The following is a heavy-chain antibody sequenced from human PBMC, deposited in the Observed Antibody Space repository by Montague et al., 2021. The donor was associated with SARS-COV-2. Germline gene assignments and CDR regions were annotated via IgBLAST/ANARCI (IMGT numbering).Heavy chain of an antibody. J-gene: IGHJ6*02. V-gene: IGHV3-13*05. CDR3: ARGVKSTIRGIITKRTPLPRGNMDV. D-gene: IGHD3-10*01. Sequence: SRRLSCAASGLPFSSYDFHWFRQGTGKGLEWVSAVDTAGDPYYAYSVKGRFTISRENAKNYVYLQLDSLRAGDTAVYYCARGVKSTIRGIITKRTPLPRGNMDVWGQGTAVIVSS. CDR1: GLPFSSYD. CDR2: VDTAGDP.